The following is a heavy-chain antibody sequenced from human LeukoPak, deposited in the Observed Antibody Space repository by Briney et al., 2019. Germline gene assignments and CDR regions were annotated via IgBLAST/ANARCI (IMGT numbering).Heavy chain of an antibody. J-gene: IGHJ4*02. Sequence: PGGSLRLSCVPSGITFSNSALNWVRQAPGKGLEWVATITKNGDQTYYADSVKGLFTISRDNSKNTLYLQMNSLRAEDTAVYYCARGGDVDYWGQGTLVTVSS. D-gene: IGHD3-10*01. CDR3: ARGGDVDY. V-gene: IGHV3-30*04. CDR2: ITKNGDQT. CDR1: GITFSNSA.